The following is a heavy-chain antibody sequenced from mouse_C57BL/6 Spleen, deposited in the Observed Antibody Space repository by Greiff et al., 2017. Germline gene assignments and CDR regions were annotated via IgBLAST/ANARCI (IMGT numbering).Heavy chain of an antibody. Sequence: VQLQQSGPELVKPGASVTISCTASGYAFSSSWMNWVKQRPGKGLEWIGRIYPGDGDTNYNGKFKGKATLTADKSSSTAYMQLSSLTSEDSAVYFCARALYDWGQGTTLTVSS. CDR1: GYAFSSSW. CDR3: ARALYD. V-gene: IGHV1-82*01. J-gene: IGHJ2*01. D-gene: IGHD2-3*01. CDR2: IYPGDGDT.